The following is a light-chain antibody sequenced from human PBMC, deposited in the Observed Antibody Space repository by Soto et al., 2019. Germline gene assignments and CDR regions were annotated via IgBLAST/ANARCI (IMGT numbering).Light chain of an antibody. V-gene: IGLV2-14*01. CDR3: SAYTTSHTVV. Sequence: QSALTQPASVSGSPGQSITISCTGTSSDIGAYNYVSWYQQFPGKAPKLMIYDVDNRPSGVSDRFSGSKSGNTASLTISGLQTEDEADYYCSAYTTSHTVVFGTGTKLTVL. J-gene: IGLJ2*01. CDR2: DVD. CDR1: SSDIGAYNY.